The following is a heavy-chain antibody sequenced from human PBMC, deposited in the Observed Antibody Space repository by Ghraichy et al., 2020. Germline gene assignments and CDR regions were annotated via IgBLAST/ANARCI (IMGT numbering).Heavy chain of an antibody. Sequence: SQTLSLTCAVYGGSFSGYYWSWIRQPPGKGLEWIGEINHSGSTNYNPSLKSRVTISVDTSKNQFSLKLSSVTAADTAVYYCASMGVIPNNWFDPWGQGTLVTVSS. D-gene: IGHD3-10*01. CDR3: ASMGVIPNNWFDP. V-gene: IGHV4-34*01. CDR2: INHSGST. J-gene: IGHJ5*02. CDR1: GGSFSGYY.